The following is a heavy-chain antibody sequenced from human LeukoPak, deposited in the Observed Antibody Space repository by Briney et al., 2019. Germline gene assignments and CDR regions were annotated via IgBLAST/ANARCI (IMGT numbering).Heavy chain of an antibody. CDR3: ASLRERSYYARGFDY. CDR2: IYYSGTT. Sequence: ASETLSLTCTVSGGSISTTSYFWAWIRQPPGEGLEWIGSIYYSGTTYYNSSLKSRVTISVDTSKNQFSLKLSSVTAADTAVYYCASLRERSYYARGFDYWGQGTLVTVSS. D-gene: IGHD1-26*01. CDR1: GGSISTTSYF. J-gene: IGHJ4*02. V-gene: IGHV4-39*01.